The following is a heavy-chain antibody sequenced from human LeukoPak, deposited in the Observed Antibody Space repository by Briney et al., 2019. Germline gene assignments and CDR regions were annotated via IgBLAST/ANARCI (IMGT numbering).Heavy chain of an antibody. CDR3: AKNGNDFWSGVTDDYLDY. V-gene: IGHV3-30*18. Sequence: GGSLRLSCAASGFTFSSYGMHWVRQAPGKGLEWAAVISYDGNNKQYADSVKGRFTISRDKFKNTLYLQMNSLRAEDTAVYYCAKNGNDFWSGVTDDYLDYWGQGTLVTVSS. J-gene: IGHJ4*02. D-gene: IGHD3-3*01. CDR1: GFTFSSYG. CDR2: ISYDGNNK.